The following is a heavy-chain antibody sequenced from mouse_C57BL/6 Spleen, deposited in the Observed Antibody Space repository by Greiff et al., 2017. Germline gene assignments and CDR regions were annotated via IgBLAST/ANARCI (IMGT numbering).Heavy chain of an antibody. J-gene: IGHJ1*03. D-gene: IGHD1-1*01. CDR3: TRPTEREDWYFDV. Sequence: QVQLKQSGAELVRPGASVTLSCKASGYTFTDYEMHWVKQTPVHGLEWIGAIDPETGGTAYNQKFKGKAILTADKSSSTAYVELRSLTSEDSAVYYCTRPTEREDWYFDVWGTGTTVTVSS. V-gene: IGHV1-15*01. CDR1: GYTFTDYE. CDR2: IDPETGGT.